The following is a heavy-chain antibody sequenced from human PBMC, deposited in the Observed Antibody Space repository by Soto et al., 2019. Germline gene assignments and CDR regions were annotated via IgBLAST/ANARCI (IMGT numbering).Heavy chain of an antibody. J-gene: IGHJ1*01. CDR3: ARVRTISLATLIKSGRYFRH. D-gene: IGHD1-26*01. CDR2: INHSGGT. CDR1: GGSIRGYY. Sequence: QVQLQQWGAGLLKPSETLSLTCALYGGSIRGYYWSWIRQPPGKGLEWIGEINHSGGTNYNPSLKSRVSISVDTSKNQFSLNLSAVTAADTAVYYCARVRTISLATLIKSGRYFRHWGPGTLVTASS. V-gene: IGHV4-34*01.